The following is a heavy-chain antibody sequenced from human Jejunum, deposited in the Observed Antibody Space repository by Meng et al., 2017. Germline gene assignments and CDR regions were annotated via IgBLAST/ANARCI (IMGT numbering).Heavy chain of an antibody. J-gene: IGHJ4*02. CDR2: VFHSGTP. D-gene: IGHD2-21*01. V-gene: IGHV4-4*02. CDR1: GGSITSTKW. CDR3: ASRPVGIRTYYFDC. Sequence: QVHLQAAGPGPVKPSGTLSLTCAVSGGSITSTKWWSWVRQTPGKGLEWIGEVFHSGTPNYNPSLMSRLTMSVDKSKNQFSLNLTSVTAADTAAYYCASRPVGIRTYYFDCWGQGTLVTVSS.